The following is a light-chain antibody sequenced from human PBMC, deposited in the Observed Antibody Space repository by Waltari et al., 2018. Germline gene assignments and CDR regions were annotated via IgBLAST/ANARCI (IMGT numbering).Light chain of an antibody. CDR2: GAS. J-gene: IGKJ2*01. CDR1: QGITNS. V-gene: IGKV1-NL1*01. Sequence: DIQMTKSPSSLSASVGNRVTITCRASQGITNSLAWYQQKPGKAPKLLLYGASRLESGVPPRFSGRRSGTVFTLTISSLQPDDFATYYCQQYYFTPYTFGQGTKLDIK. CDR3: QQYYFTPYT.